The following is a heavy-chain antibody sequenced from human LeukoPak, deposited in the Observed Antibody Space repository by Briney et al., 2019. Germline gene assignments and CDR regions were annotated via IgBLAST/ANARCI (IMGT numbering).Heavy chain of an antibody. CDR3: ARTATDTGEFDY. V-gene: IGHV3-21*01. D-gene: IGHD6-13*01. CDR1: GFTFSSYS. CDR2: ISSSSSSI. Sequence: SGGSLRLSCAASGFTFSSYSMNWVSQAPGKGLECVSSISSSSSSIYYADSVKGRFTISRDDAKNSLYLQMNSLRAEVTAVYYCARTATDTGEFDYWGEGTLVTVSS. J-gene: IGHJ4*02.